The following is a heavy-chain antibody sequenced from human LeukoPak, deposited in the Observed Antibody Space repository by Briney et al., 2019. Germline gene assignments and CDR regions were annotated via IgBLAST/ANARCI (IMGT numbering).Heavy chain of an antibody. CDR2: IDHSGST. J-gene: IGHJ4*02. V-gene: IGHV4-38-2*02. CDR1: GYSISSGYY. Sequence: PSETLSLTCAVSGYSISSGYYWGWIRQPPGKGLEWIGSIDHSGSTYYNPSLESRVIISVDTSKNQFSLRLSSVTAADTAVYYCARDRGWGQFYFDQWGQGSLVTVSS. D-gene: IGHD6-19*01. CDR3: ARDRGWGQFYFDQ.